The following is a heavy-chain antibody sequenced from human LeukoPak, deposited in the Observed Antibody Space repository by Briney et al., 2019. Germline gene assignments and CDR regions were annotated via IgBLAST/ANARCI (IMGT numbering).Heavy chain of an antibody. CDR2: IYYSGST. J-gene: IGHJ4*02. Sequence: PSQTLSLTCTVSGGSISSGGYYWSWIRQHPGKGLEWIGYIYYSGSTYYNPSLKSRVTISVDTSKNQFSLKLSSVTAADTAVYYCARESIAARRFDYWGQGTLVTVSS. CDR1: GGSISSGGYY. D-gene: IGHD6-6*01. V-gene: IGHV4-31*03. CDR3: ARESIAARRFDY.